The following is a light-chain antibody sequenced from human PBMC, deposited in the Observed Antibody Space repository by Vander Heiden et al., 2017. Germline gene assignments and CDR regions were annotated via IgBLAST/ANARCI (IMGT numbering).Light chain of an antibody. CDR2: EVN. CDR3: SSYTSRNSLGV. Sequence: QSALTQPASVSGSPGQWITISCTGTSSAVGAYNYVSWYQKHPGTAPKLMIYEVNNRPSGVSNRFSGSKSGNTASLTISGLQAEDEADYYCSSYTSRNSLGVFGTGTKVTVL. V-gene: IGLV2-14*01. J-gene: IGLJ1*01. CDR1: SSAVGAYNY.